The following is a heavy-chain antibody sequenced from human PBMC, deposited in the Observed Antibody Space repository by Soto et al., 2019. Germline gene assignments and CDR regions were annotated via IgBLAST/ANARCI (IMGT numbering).Heavy chain of an antibody. V-gene: IGHV2-70*01. CDR1: GFSLSTSGMC. Sequence: SGPTLVNPTQTLTLTCTFSGFSLSTSGMCVSWIRQPPGKALEWLALIDWDDDKYYSTSLKTRLTISKDTSKNQVVLTITNMDPVDTATYYCARNLMVYARNYDFYGMDVWGQGTTVTVSS. CDR2: IDWDDDK. J-gene: IGHJ6*02. D-gene: IGHD2-8*01. CDR3: ARNLMVYARNYDFYGMDV.